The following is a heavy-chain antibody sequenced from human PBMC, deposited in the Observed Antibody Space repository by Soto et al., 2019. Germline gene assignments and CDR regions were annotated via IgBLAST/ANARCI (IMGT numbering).Heavy chain of an antibody. V-gene: IGHV3-33*01. CDR1: RFTFNTYG. Sequence: QVQLVESGGGVVQPGRSLRLSCAASRFTFNTYGMHWVRQAPGKGLEWVAVIWYDGSDKYYADFVKGRFTVSRDNSKNTLYLEMSSLRAEDTAVYYCARDLEQLRAGMDVWGQGTTVTVSS. J-gene: IGHJ6*02. D-gene: IGHD6-13*01. CDR2: IWYDGSDK. CDR3: ARDLEQLRAGMDV.